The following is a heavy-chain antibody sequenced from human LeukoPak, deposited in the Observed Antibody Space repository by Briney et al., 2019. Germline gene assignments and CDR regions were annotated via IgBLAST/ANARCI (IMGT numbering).Heavy chain of an antibody. CDR2: IIPIFGTA. D-gene: IGHD3-22*01. J-gene: IGHJ4*02. CDR3: ARVNYYDSSGYRDY. CDR1: GGTFSSYA. Sequence: ASVKVSCKASGGTFSSYAISWVRQPPGQGLEWMGGIIPIFGTANYAQKFQGRVTITADESTSTAYMELSSLRSEDTAVYYCARVNYYDSSGYRDYWGQGTLVTVSS. V-gene: IGHV1-69*13.